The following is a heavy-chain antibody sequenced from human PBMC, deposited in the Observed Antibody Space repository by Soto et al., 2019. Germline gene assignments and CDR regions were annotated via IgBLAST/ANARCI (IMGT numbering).Heavy chain of an antibody. CDR2: ITGRGFST. V-gene: IGHV3-23*01. Sequence: GGSLRLSCAASGFTFSDYAMTWVRQAPGKGLEWVSGITGRGFSTYYADSVKGRFTISRDNSKNTLYLQMNSLRAEDTAVYYCAKDMYSSSWYSIPPFEYYSDYWGQGTLVTVSS. J-gene: IGHJ4*02. D-gene: IGHD6-13*01. CDR1: GFTFSDYA. CDR3: AKDMYSSSWYSIPPFEYYSDY.